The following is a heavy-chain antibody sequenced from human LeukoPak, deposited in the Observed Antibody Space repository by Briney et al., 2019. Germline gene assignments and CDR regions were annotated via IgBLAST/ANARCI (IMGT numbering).Heavy chain of an antibody. J-gene: IGHJ3*01. V-gene: IGHV4-34*01. D-gene: IGHD3-22*01. CDR3: ARGLITYYYDSSGYSD. Sequence: SETLSLTCAVYGGSFSGYYWSWIRQPPGKGLEWIGGINHSGSTNYNPSLKSRVTISVDTSKNQFSLKLSSVTAADTAVYYCARGLITYYYDSSGYSDWGQGTMVTVSS. CDR1: GGSFSGYY. CDR2: INHSGST.